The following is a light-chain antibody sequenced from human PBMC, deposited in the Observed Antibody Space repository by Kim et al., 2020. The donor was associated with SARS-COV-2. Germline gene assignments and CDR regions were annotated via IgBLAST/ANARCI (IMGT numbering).Light chain of an antibody. Sequence: ALGQKVRITCQGDSLRSYYATWYQQKPGQAPVLVIYGKNNRPSGIPDRFSGSSSGKTAALTITGAQAEDEADYYCNSRDSSGNHLVFGGGTQLTVL. CDR3: NSRDSSGNHLV. CDR1: SLRSYY. J-gene: IGLJ2*01. V-gene: IGLV3-19*01. CDR2: GKN.